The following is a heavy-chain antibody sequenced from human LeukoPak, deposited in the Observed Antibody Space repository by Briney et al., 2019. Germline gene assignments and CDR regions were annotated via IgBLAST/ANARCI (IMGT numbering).Heavy chain of an antibody. V-gene: IGHV3-15*01. CDR1: GFTFSNGC. J-gene: IGHJ4*02. CDR2: IKSIVDGGTL. CDR3: TTGGYYFDY. Sequence: GGSLRLSCAGSGFTFSNGCMNWVRQAPGKGLEWVGRIKSIVDGGTLYYAAPLKGRFTISRDDSKNTVYLQMNGLKTVDTAVYYCTTGGYYFDYWGQGTLVTASS.